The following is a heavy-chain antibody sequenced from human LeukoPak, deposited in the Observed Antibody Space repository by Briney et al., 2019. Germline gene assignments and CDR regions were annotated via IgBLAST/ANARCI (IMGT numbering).Heavy chain of an antibody. J-gene: IGHJ4*02. CDR2: ISSSSSYI. CDR3: ARSDYYDSSGPRAGDY. D-gene: IGHD3-22*01. V-gene: IGHV3-21*01. CDR1: GFTFSSYS. Sequence: GGSLRLSCAASGFTFSSYSMNWVRQAPGKGLEWVSSISSSSSYIYYADSVKGRFTISKDNAKNSLYLQMNSLRAEDTAVYYYARSDYYDSSGPRAGDYWGQGTLVTVSS.